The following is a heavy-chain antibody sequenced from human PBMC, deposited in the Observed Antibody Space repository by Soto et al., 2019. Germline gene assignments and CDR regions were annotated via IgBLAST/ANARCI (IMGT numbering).Heavy chain of an antibody. CDR2: MSPNSGDT. CDR1: GYTFTNYD. Sequence: QVQLVQYGAEVRKPGASVTVSCKASGYTFTNYDINWVRQATGQGLEWMGWMSPNSGDTGCAQKFQGRVTLTRNASISTAYMDLSSLRSDDTAVYYCVSLARWGQGTLVTVSS. V-gene: IGHV1-8*01. J-gene: IGHJ4*02. CDR3: VSLAR.